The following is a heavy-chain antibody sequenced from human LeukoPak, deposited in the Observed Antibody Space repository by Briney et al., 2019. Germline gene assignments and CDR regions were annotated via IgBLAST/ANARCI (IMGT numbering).Heavy chain of an antibody. CDR2: ISGSGGST. CDR3: AKVTLTTVVTTVAIDY. Sequence: PGGSLRLSCAASGFTFSSYAMSWVRQAPGKGLEWVSAISGSGGSTYYADSVKGRFTISRDNSKNTLYLQMNSLRAGDTAVYYCAKVTLTTVVTTVAIDYWGQGTLVTVSS. CDR1: GFTFSSYA. V-gene: IGHV3-23*01. J-gene: IGHJ4*02. D-gene: IGHD4-23*01.